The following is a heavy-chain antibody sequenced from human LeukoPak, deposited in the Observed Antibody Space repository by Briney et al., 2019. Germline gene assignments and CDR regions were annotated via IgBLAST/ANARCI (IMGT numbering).Heavy chain of an antibody. D-gene: IGHD6-13*01. CDR3: ARGIAAAGHFDY. CDR1: GGSISSYY. V-gene: IGHV4-59*08. J-gene: IGHJ4*02. Sequence: SETLSLTCTVSGGSISSYYWSWIRQPPGKGLEWIGYIYYSGSTNYNPSLKSRVTISVDTSKNQFSLKLSSVTAADTAVYYCARGIAAAGHFDYWGQGTLVTVSS. CDR2: IYYSGST.